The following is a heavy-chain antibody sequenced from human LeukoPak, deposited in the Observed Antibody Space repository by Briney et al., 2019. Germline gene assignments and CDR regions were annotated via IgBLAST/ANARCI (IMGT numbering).Heavy chain of an antibody. D-gene: IGHD4-23*01. CDR1: GFTFVDYA. J-gene: IGHJ4*02. Sequence: GGSLRLSCAASGFTFVDYAMHWVRQGPGKGLEWVALVSWDGDTTYYADSVKGRFTISRDNSKNTLYLQMNSLRSVDTAVYYCAGGGNSDCWGQGTLVTVSS. CDR3: AGGGNSDC. V-gene: IGHV3-43*01. CDR2: VSWDGDTT.